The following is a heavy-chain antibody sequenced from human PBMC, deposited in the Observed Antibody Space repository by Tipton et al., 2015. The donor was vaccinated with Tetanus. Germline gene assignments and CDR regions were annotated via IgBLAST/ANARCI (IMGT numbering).Heavy chain of an antibody. Sequence: SLRLSCAASGFTFSSYWMHWVRQAPGKGLVWVSRINSDGSSTSYADSVKGRFTISRDNAKNTLYLQMNSLRAEDTAVYYCAIDSSGPDAFDIWGQGTMVTVSS. CDR3: AIDSSGPDAFDI. CDR2: INSDGSST. J-gene: IGHJ3*02. V-gene: IGHV3-74*01. D-gene: IGHD3-22*01. CDR1: GFTFSSYW.